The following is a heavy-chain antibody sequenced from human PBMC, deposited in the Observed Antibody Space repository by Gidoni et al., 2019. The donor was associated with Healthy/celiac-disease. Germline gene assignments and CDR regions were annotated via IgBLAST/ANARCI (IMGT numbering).Heavy chain of an antibody. Sequence: EVQLVESGGGLVQPGGSLRLSCAASGFTFSSYSMNWVRQAPGKGLEWVSYISSSSSTIYYADSVKGRFTISRDNAKNSLYLQMNSLRDEDTAVYYCARDVWFGELSRGSWYFDYWGQGTLVTVSS. D-gene: IGHD3-10*01. CDR3: ARDVWFGELSRGSWYFDY. J-gene: IGHJ4*02. CDR2: ISSSSSTI. CDR1: GFTFSSYS. V-gene: IGHV3-48*02.